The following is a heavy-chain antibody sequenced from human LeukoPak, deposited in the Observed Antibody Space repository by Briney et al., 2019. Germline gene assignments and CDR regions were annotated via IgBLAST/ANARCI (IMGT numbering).Heavy chain of an antibody. J-gene: IGHJ3*02. CDR2: INPSGGST. CDR1: GYTFTSYY. Sequence: ASVKVSCKASGYTFTSYYMHWVRQAPGQGLEWMGIINPSGGSTSYAQKFQGRVTMTRDMSTSTVYMELSSLRSEDTAVYYCARELRITMVRGRDDAFDIWGQGTMVTVSS. CDR3: ARELRITMVRGRDDAFDI. V-gene: IGHV1-46*01. D-gene: IGHD3-10*01.